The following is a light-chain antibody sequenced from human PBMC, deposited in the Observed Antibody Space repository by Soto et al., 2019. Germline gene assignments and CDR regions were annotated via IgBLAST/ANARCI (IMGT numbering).Light chain of an antibody. V-gene: IGKV1-39*01. CDR3: QQTYNTPHT. CDR1: QSISSS. CDR2: GAS. J-gene: IGKJ2*01. Sequence: DIQMTQSPSSLSASVGDRVTITCRASQSISSSLNWYQQKSGKAPKLLIYGASNLQSGVPSGFRGSGSGTDFTLTISSLQPEDSATYYCQQTYNTPHTFGQGTKLEIK.